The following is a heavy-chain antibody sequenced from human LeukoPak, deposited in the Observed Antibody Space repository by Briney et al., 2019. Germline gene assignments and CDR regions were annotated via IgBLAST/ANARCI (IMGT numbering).Heavy chain of an antibody. V-gene: IGHV4-59*01. CDR2: IYYSGGT. J-gene: IGHJ4*02. CDR1: GGSISSYY. D-gene: IGHD6-13*01. CDR3: ARVAISGYSSSWYDY. Sequence: SETLSLTCTVSGGSISSYYWSWIRQPPGKGLEWIGYIYYSGGTNYNPSLKSRVTISVDTSKNQFSLKLSSVTAADTAVYYCARVAISGYSSSWYDYWGQGTLVTVSS.